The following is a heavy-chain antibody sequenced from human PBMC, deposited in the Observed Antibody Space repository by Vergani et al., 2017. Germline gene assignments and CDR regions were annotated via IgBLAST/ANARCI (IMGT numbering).Heavy chain of an antibody. CDR3: ASHRGSGGFFPSSYFYGMDV. V-gene: IGHV4-38-2*01. CDR1: DSSIMTNPY. Sequence: QVQLQESGPGLVKPSETLTLTCDVSDSSIMTNPYWGWFRQSPGKGLEWIGCIHHSGDNHYNSSLKSRVSISIVSSSKFSLSLTSVTAADTAIYYCASHRGSGGFFPSSYFYGMDVWGHGTTVTVSS. CDR2: IHHSGDN. J-gene: IGHJ6*02. D-gene: IGHD3-10*01.